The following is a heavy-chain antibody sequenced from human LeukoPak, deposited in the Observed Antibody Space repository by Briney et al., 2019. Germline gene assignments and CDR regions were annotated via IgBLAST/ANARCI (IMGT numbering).Heavy chain of an antibody. J-gene: IGHJ3*02. CDR2: ISAYNGNT. Sequence: ASVKVSCKASVYTFTSYGISWVRQAPGQGLEWMGWISAYNGNTDYAQKLQGRVSVTTDTSTSTAYMELRSLRSDDTAVYYCAREHSSSWYYGAFDIWGQGTMVTVSS. V-gene: IGHV1-18*01. D-gene: IGHD6-13*01. CDR1: VYTFTSYG. CDR3: AREHSSSWYYGAFDI.